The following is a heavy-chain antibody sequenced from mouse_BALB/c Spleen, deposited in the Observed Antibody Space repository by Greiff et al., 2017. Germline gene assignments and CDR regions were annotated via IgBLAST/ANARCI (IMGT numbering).Heavy chain of an antibody. Sequence: VQLQQSGAELVKPGASVKLSCTASGFNIKDTYMHWVKQRPEQGLEWIGRIDPANGNTKYDPKFQGKATITADTSSNTAYLQLSSLTSEDTAVYYCARWGDGYLYAMDYWGQGTSVTVSS. CDR3: ARWGDGYLYAMDY. CDR1: GFNIKDTY. CDR2: IDPANGNT. V-gene: IGHV14-3*02. D-gene: IGHD2-3*01. J-gene: IGHJ4*01.